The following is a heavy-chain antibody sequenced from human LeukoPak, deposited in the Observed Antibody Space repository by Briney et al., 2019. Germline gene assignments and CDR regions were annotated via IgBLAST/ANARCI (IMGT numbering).Heavy chain of an antibody. Sequence: PGGSLRLSCAASGFTFSSYWMHWAHQAPGKGLVWVSRINSDGSSTSYADSVKGRFTISRDNAKNTLYLQMNSLRAEDTAVYYCARGIRMVAPGYWGQGTLVTVSS. CDR2: INSDGSST. CDR1: GFTFSSYW. V-gene: IGHV3-74*01. D-gene: IGHD4/OR15-4a*01. J-gene: IGHJ4*02. CDR3: ARGIRMVAPGY.